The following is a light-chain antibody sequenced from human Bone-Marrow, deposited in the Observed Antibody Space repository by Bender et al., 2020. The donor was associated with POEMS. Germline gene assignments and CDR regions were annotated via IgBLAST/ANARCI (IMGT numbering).Light chain of an antibody. CDR1: QLGDQY. CDR2: EDS. CDR3: QAWDTSSVV. Sequence: SYGLTQPPSVSVSPGHTANITCSGDQLGDQYASWYQLKPDQSPVLVIYEDSQRPSGIPERFSASKSGNTATLTISGAQAMDEADYYCQAWDTSSVVFGGGTKLTVL. V-gene: IGLV3-1*01. J-gene: IGLJ2*01.